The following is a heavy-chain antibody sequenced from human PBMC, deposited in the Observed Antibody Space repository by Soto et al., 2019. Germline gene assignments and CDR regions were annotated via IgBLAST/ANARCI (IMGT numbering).Heavy chain of an antibody. D-gene: IGHD3-3*01. J-gene: IGHJ6*03. V-gene: IGHV3-48*01. CDR1: GFTFSSYS. CDR3: AREYYDFWSGSLADYYYDMDV. CDR2: ISSSSSTI. Sequence: EVQLVESGGGLVQPGGSLRLSCAASGFTFSSYSMNWVRQAPGKGLEWVSYISSSSSTIYYADSVKGRFTISRDNAKNSLYLQMNSLRAEDTAVYYCAREYYDFWSGSLADYYYDMDVWGKGTTVTVSS.